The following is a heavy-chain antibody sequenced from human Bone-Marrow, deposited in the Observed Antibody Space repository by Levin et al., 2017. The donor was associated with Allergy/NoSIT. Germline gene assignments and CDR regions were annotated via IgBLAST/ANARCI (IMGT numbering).Heavy chain of an antibody. D-gene: IGHD3-16*01. CDR1: EFPFSTYA. CDR3: SGGSDPFSGVWGSFDY. J-gene: IGHJ4*02. Sequence: GESLKISCAASEFPFSTYAMSWVRQAPGRGLEWVSGISTGSDSTYYADSVKGRFTISRDNSKNPLHLQMNSLRAEDTAVYYCSGGSDPFSGVWGSFDYWGPGTLVTVSS. V-gene: IGHV3-23*01. CDR2: ISTGSDST.